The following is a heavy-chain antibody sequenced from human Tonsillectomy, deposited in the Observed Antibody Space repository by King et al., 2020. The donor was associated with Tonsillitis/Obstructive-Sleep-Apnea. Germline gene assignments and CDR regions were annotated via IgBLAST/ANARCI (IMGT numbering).Heavy chain of an antibody. CDR1: GYSFTSYW. CDR3: ARHRGEGKIAVVGTLYYCYGMDV. J-gene: IGHJ6*02. CDR2: IDPSDSYT. D-gene: IGHD6-19*01. V-gene: IGHV5-10-1*03. Sequence: VQLVQSGAEVKKPGESLRISCKGSGYSFTSYWISWVRQMPGKGLEWMGRIDPSDSYTNYSPSFQGHGTISADKSISTAYLQWSSLKASDTSMYYSARHRGEGKIAVVGTLYYCYGMDVWGQGTTVTVSS.